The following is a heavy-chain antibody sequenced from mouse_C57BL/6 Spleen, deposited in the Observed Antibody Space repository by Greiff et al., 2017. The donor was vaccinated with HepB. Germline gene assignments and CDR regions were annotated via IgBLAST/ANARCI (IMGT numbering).Heavy chain of an antibody. CDR3: ARDIPYYGSSNWYFDV. CDR2: ISDGGSYT. D-gene: IGHD1-1*01. J-gene: IGHJ1*03. Sequence: EVQVVESGGGLVKPGGSLKLSCAASGFTFSSYAMSWVRQTPEKRLEWVATISDGGSYTYYPDNVKGRFTISRDNAKNNLYLQMSHLKSEDTAMYYCARDIPYYGSSNWYFDVWGTGTTVTVSS. V-gene: IGHV5-4*01. CDR1: GFTFSSYA.